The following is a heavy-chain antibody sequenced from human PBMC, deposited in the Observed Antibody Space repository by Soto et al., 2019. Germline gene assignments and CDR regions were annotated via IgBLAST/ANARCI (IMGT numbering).Heavy chain of an antibody. D-gene: IGHD2-2*02. CDR2: ISGSGGST. J-gene: IGHJ6*02. CDR1: GFTFSSYA. Sequence: GGSLRLSCAAPGFTFSSYAMSWVRQAPGKGLEWVSAISGSGGSTYYADSVKGRFTISRDNSKNTLYLQMNSLRAEDTAVYYCAKVSYCSSTSCYTYYHYYGMDVWGQGTTVTV. CDR3: AKVSYCSSTSCYTYYHYYGMDV. V-gene: IGHV3-23*01.